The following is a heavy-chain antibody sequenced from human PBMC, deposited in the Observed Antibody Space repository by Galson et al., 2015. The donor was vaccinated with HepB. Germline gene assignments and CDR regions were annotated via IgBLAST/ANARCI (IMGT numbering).Heavy chain of an antibody. CDR2: ISYDGSNK. CDR1: GFTFSNYA. CDR3: ARGGSSSSRPGVYYGMDV. Sequence: SLRLSCAASGFTFSNYAMRWVRQAPGKGLEWVAVISYDGSNKYYAYSLKGRFTISRDNSKNTLYLQMNSLRAEDTALYYCARGGSSSSRPGVYYGMDVWGQGTTVTVSS. J-gene: IGHJ6*02. V-gene: IGHV3-30-3*01. D-gene: IGHD6-6*01.